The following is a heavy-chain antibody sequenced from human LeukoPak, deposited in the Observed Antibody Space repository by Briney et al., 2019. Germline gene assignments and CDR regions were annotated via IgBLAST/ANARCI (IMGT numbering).Heavy chain of an antibody. J-gene: IGHJ4*02. D-gene: IGHD6-6*01. V-gene: IGHV4-38-2*02. CDR3: ARDWVESDSSSSFDY. Sequence: SETLSLTCAVSGYSISSGYYWGWIRQPPGKGLDWIGSIYHSGSTYYNPSLKSRVTISVGTSKNQFSLKLSSVTAADTAVYYCARDWVESDSSSSFDYWGQGTLVTVSS. CDR1: GYSISSGYY. CDR2: IYHSGST.